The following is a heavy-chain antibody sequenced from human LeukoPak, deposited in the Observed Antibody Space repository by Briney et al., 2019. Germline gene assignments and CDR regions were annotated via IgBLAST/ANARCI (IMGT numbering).Heavy chain of an antibody. CDR3: ARDKVPGDH. CDR2: INHSGST. CDR1: GGSFSGYY. Sequence: PSETLSLTCAVYGGSFSGYYWSWIPQPPGKGLEWIGEINHSGSTNYNPSLKSRVTISVDTSKNQFSLKLSAVTAADTAMYYCARDKVPGDHWGQGTLVTVSS. V-gene: IGHV4-34*01. J-gene: IGHJ4*02.